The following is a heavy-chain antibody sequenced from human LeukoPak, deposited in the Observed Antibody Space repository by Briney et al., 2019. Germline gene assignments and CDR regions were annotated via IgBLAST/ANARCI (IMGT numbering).Heavy chain of an antibody. J-gene: IGHJ6*03. CDR2: INPNSGGT. V-gene: IGHV1-2*02. D-gene: IGHD4-17*01. CDR3: ARARDGDYHFYYYYYMDV. CDR1: GYTFTGYY. Sequence: ASVKVSCKASGYTFTGYYMHWVRQAPGQGLEWMGWINPNSGGTNYAQKIPGRVTMTRDTSISTAYMELRSLRSDDTAVYYCARARDGDYHFYYYYYMDVWGKGTTVTVSS.